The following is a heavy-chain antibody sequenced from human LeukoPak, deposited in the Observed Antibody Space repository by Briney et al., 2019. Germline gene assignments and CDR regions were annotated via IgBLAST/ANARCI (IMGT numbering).Heavy chain of an antibody. CDR1: GGSFSGYY. Sequence: PSETLSLTCAVYGGSFSGYYWSWIRQPPGKGLEWIGSMYYSGSTYYNPSLKSRVTMSVDTSKKQFSLKLSSVTAADTAVYYCVRVGSSWYHYFDYWGQGTLVTVSS. V-gene: IGHV4-34*01. D-gene: IGHD6-13*01. CDR3: VRVGSSWYHYFDY. J-gene: IGHJ4*02. CDR2: MYYSGST.